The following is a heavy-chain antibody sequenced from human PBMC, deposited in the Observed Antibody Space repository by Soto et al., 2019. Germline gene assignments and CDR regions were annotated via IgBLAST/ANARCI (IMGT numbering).Heavy chain of an antibody. V-gene: IGHV3-7*03. J-gene: IGHJ5*02. CDR1: GFTFSDYW. CDR2: IKGDGSKK. CDR3: ARAVITGIDWFDP. D-gene: IGHD1-20*01. Sequence: GGSLRLSCAASGFTFSDYWMSWVRQAPGKGLEWVANIKGDGSKKYYVDSVKGRFTISRDNAKNSLYLQMNSLRAEDTAVYYCARAVITGIDWFDPWGQGTLVTVSS.